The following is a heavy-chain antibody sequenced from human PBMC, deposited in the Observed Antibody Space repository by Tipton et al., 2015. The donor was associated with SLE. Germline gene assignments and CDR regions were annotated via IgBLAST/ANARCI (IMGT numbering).Heavy chain of an antibody. D-gene: IGHD3-3*01. V-gene: IGHV3-49*03. CDR2: IRSKAYGGTT. CDR3: TRVGGVWSPSALDAFDI. CDR1: GFTFGDYA. Sequence: VQLVQSGGGVVQPGRSLRLSCTASGFTFGDYAMSWFRQAPGKGLEWVGFIRSKAYGGTTEYAASVKGRFTISRDDSKSIAYLQMNSLKTEDTAVYYCTRVGGVWSPSALDAFDIWGQGTMVTVSS. J-gene: IGHJ3*02.